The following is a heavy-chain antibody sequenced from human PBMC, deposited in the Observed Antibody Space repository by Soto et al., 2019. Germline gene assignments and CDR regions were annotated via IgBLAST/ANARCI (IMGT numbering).Heavy chain of an antibody. CDR3: AGDGAIYGDYIPYYYGRAV. D-gene: IGHD4-17*01. CDR2: ISAYNGNT. J-gene: IGHJ6*02. V-gene: IGHV1-18*01. CDR1: GYTFTSYG. Sequence: QVQLVQSGAEVKKPGASVKVSCKASGYTFTSYGISWVRQAPGQGLEWMGWISAYNGNTNYAQKLQGRVTMTTDTSTSKAYMELRSLRSDDTAVYYWAGDGAIYGDYIPYYYGRAVWGQGTTVTVSS.